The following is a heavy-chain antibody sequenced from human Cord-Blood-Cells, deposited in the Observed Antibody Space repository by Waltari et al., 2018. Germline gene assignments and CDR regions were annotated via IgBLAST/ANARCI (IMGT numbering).Heavy chain of an antibody. J-gene: IGHJ4*02. CDR1: GGSISSSSYY. Sequence: QLQLQESGPGLVKPSETLSLTCTVSGGSISSSSYYWGWIPQPPGTGLEWIGGIFYRGGTYSNRSLNGRVTISVDTSKNRFSLELSSVTAAVTAVDYCARVRYFDWLLDYWGQGTLVTVSS. V-gene: IGHV4-39*01. CDR3: ARVRYFDWLLDY. CDR2: IFYRGGT. D-gene: IGHD3-9*01.